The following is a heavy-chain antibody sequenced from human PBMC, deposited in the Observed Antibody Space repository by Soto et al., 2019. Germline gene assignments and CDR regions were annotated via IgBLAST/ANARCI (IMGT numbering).Heavy chain of an antibody. CDR3: AKRTVGWYFDL. CDR2: ISGSGGST. J-gene: IGHJ2*01. V-gene: IGHV3-23*01. D-gene: IGHD4-17*01. Sequence: EVQLLESGGGLVQPGGSLRLSCAASGFTFSSYAMNWVRQAPGKGLEWVSVISGSGGSTYYADAVKGRFTISRDNSKNTRYLQMNSLGAGDTAVYYCAKRTVGWYFDLWGLGTLVTGSS. CDR1: GFTFSSYA.